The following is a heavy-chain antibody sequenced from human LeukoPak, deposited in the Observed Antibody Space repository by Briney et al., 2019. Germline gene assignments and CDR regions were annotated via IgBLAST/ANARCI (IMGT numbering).Heavy chain of an antibody. CDR1: GGSVSSGSYY. CDR3: ARGVVTYYYGSGSYRFDP. Sequence: SETLPLTCTVSGGSVSSGSYYWSWIRQPPGKGLEWIGYIYYSGSTNYNPSLKSRVTISVDTSKNQFSLKLSSVTAADTAVYYCARGVVTYYYGSGSYRFDPWGQGTLVTVSS. D-gene: IGHD3-10*01. V-gene: IGHV4-61*01. J-gene: IGHJ5*02. CDR2: IYYSGST.